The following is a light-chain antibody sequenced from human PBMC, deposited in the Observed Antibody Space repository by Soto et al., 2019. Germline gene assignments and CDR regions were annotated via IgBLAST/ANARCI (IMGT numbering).Light chain of an antibody. CDR1: SSDVGGYNY. Sequence: QSALTQPASVSGSPGQSITISCTGTSSDVGGYNYVSWYQQHPGKAPKLMIYDVSNRPSGVSNRFSGSKSGNTASLTISGLKAADEADYYCSSYTSSSTLVVFGGGTKVTVL. J-gene: IGLJ2*01. V-gene: IGLV2-14*01. CDR3: SSYTSSSTLVV. CDR2: DVS.